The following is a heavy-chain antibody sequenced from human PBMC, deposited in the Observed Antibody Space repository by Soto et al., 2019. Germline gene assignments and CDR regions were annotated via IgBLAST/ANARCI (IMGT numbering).Heavy chain of an antibody. V-gene: IGHV1-69*13. CDR2: IIPIFGTA. CDR3: ARGSDSSGYYYVNSYYCGMDV. Sequence: SVKVSCKASGGTFSSYAISWVRQAPGQGLEWMGGIIPIFGTANYAQKFQGRVTITADESTSTACMELSSLRSEDTAVYYCARGSDSSGYYYVNSYYCGMDVWGQGTTVTVSS. CDR1: GGTFSSYA. J-gene: IGHJ6*02. D-gene: IGHD3-22*01.